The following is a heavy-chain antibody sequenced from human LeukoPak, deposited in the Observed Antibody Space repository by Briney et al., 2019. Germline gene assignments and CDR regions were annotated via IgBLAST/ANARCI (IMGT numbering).Heavy chain of an antibody. V-gene: IGHV4-59*01. Sequence: SETLSLTCTVSGGSISSYYWSWIRQPPGKGLEWIGYIYYSGSTNYNPSLKSRVTISVDTSKNQFSLKLSSVTAADTAVYYCASFCSGGSCYSEGDAFDIWGQGTMVTVSS. D-gene: IGHD2-15*01. CDR1: GGSISSYY. CDR3: ASFCSGGSCYSEGDAFDI. CDR2: IYYSGST. J-gene: IGHJ3*02.